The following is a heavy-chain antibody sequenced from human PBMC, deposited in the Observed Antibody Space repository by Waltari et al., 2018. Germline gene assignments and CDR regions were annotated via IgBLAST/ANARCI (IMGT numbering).Heavy chain of an antibody. CDR3: ARIRPGWDEYYFDY. D-gene: IGHD1-26*01. J-gene: IGHJ4*02. V-gene: IGHV2-26*01. CDR1: GFSLSNARMG. CDR2: IFSHDEK. Sequence: QVTLKESGPVLVKPTATLTLTCTVSGFSLSNARMGVSWILQPPGKALEWLAHIFSHDEKSYSTSLKSRLTIAKDTSKSQVVLTMTNMDPVDIATYSCARIRPGWDEYYFDYLGQGTLVTVSS.